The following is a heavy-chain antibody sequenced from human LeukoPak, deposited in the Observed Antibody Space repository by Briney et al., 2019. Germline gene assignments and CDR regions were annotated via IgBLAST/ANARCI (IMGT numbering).Heavy chain of an antibody. J-gene: IGHJ5*01. V-gene: IGHV3-33*06. CDR2: IRRDGRSK. CDR3: AKDRPNYYESNGHYYRRDGDS. D-gene: IGHD3-22*01. CDR1: GFTFTDFG. Sequence: GRSLRLSCAASGFTFTDFGMHWVRQAPGKGLDWVSHIRRDGRSKFYAESVKGRFTISRDNSKNTLYLQMNSLRAEDTATYYCAKDRPNYYESNGHYYRRDGDSWGQGTLVTVSS.